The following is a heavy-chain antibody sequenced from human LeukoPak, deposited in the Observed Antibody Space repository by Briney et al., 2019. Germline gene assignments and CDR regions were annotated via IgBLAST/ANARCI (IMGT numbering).Heavy chain of an antibody. D-gene: IGHD6-19*01. J-gene: IGHJ4*02. Sequence: PGRSLRLSCAASGFTFDDYAMHWVRQAPGKGLEWVSGISWNSGSIGYVDSVKGRFTISRDNAKNSLYLQMNSLRAEDTALYYCAKDGPDSSGWYYFDYWGQGTLVTVSS. CDR1: GFTFDDYA. CDR2: ISWNSGSI. CDR3: AKDGPDSSGWYYFDY. V-gene: IGHV3-9*01.